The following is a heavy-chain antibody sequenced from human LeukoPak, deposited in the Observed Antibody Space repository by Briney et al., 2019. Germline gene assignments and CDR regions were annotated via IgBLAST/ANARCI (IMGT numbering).Heavy chain of an antibody. CDR3: VRGRGYYDSSGFLRPYYFDY. CDR1: GFTFSNYW. CDR2: IKQDGSDT. V-gene: IGHV3-7*01. D-gene: IGHD3-22*01. J-gene: IGHJ4*02. Sequence: GGSLGLSCAASGFTFSNYWMCWVRQAPGKGLEWVANIKQDGSDTYYVDSVKGRFTIARDNAKNSLYLQMNSLGAEDTALYYCVRGRGYYDSSGFLRPYYFDYWGQGTLVTVSS.